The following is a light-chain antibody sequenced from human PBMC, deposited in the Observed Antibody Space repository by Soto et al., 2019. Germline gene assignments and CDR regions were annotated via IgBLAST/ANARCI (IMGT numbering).Light chain of an antibody. CDR3: QQYNNWPWT. V-gene: IGKV3-15*01. CDR2: GAS. J-gene: IGKJ1*01. Sequence: EILLLPSPATLSLPPRKRAPLSCRASQSISSNLAWYQQKPGQAPRLLISGASTRATGIPARLSVSGSGTDFTLSISSLESEDFAVYYCQQYNNWPWTFAQGTKVDIK. CDR1: QSISSN.